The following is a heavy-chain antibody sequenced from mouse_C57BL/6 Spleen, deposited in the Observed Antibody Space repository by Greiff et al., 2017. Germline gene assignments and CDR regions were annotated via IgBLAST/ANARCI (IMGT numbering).Heavy chain of an antibody. V-gene: IGHV1-15*01. Sequence: QVQLQQSGAELVRPGASVTLSCKASGYTFTDYEMHWVKQTPVHGLEWIGAIDPETGGTAYNQKFKGKAILTADKSSSTAYMQLSSLTSEDSAVYFCARRPGYYFDYWGQGTMLTVSS. CDR3: ARRPGYYFDY. J-gene: IGHJ2*01. CDR2: IDPETGGT. CDR1: GYTFTDYE.